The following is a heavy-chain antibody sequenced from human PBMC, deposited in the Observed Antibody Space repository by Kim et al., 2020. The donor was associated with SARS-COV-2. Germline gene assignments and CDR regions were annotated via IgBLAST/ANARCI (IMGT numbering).Heavy chain of an antibody. CDR3: AREGTPGSLGDVDIVNWFDP. Sequence: SVKVSCKASGGTFSSYAISWVRQAPGQGLEWMGGIIPIFGTANYAQKFQGRVTITADESTSTAYMELSSLRSEDTAVYYCAREGTPGSLGDVDIVNWFDPWGQGTLVTVSS. CDR1: GGTFSSYA. J-gene: IGHJ5*02. CDR2: IIPIFGTA. D-gene: IGHD5-12*01. V-gene: IGHV1-69*13.